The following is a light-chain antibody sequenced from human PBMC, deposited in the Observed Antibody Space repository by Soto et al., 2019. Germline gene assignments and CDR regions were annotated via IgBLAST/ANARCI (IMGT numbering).Light chain of an antibody. CDR1: SSYVGGYNY. J-gene: IGLJ1*01. Sequence: QSALTQPASVSGSPGQSIAISCTRTSSYVGGYNYVSWYQQHPGKAPKLIIYDVTNRPSGVSDRFSGSKSGNTASLTISGLQAEDEADYYCSSFTSSSTYVFGSGTKVTVL. CDR2: DVT. CDR3: SSFTSSSTYV. V-gene: IGLV2-14*01.